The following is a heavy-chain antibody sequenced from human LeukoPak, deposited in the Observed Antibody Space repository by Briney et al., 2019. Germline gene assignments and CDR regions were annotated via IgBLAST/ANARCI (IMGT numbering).Heavy chain of an antibody. V-gene: IGHV1-2*06. CDR3: ARGPSGSDY. D-gene: IGHD3-10*01. J-gene: IGHJ4*02. Sequence: ASVKVSCKVSGYTFTGYDLHWLRQAPGQGLEWMGRINPGTGGTNYAQKFQGRVTMTRDTSINTAYMALSSLRSDDTAVYYCARGPSGSDYWGQGTLVAVSS. CDR1: GYTFTGYD. CDR2: INPGTGGT.